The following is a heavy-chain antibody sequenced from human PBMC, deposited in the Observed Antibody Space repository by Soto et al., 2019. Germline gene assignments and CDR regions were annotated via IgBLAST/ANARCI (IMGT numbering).Heavy chain of an antibody. CDR1: GGSISSSSYY. CDR3: ARRLGITSQLVADTELGGNDAVDI. CDR2: IYYSGST. V-gene: IGHV4-39*01. D-gene: IGHD1-26*01. J-gene: IGHJ3*02. Sequence: SETLSLTCTVSGGSISSSSYYWGWIRQPPGKGLEWIGSIYYSGSTYYNPSLKSRVTIAVDTSKNQFSLKLSSVTAADTAVYYCARRLGITSQLVADTELGGNDAVDIWGQGTMVTVSS.